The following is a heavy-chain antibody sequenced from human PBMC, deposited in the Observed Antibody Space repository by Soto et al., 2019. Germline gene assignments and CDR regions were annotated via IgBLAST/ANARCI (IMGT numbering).Heavy chain of an antibody. D-gene: IGHD3-22*01. J-gene: IGHJ6*02. CDR2: ISYDGSNK. Sequence: GGSLRLSCAASGFTFSSYXMHWVRQAPGKGLEWVAVISYDGSNKYYADSVKGRFTISRDNSKNTLYLTMNSLRAEDTAVYYCARGMGTMIVVVILYYYYGMDVWGQGTTVTVSS. V-gene: IGHV3-30-3*01. CDR3: ARGMGTMIVVVILYYYYGMDV. CDR1: GFTFSSYX.